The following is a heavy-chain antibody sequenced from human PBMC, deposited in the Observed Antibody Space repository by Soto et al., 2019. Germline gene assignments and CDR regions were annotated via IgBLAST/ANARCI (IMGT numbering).Heavy chain of an antibody. D-gene: IGHD6-13*01. Sequence: GGSLRLSCAASKFTFSTYGMNWVRQAPGKGLEWVSYISSSSTTIYYRDSVKGRFTISRDNAKNSLYLQMNSLRDEDTAVYYCARDEFSSNWSGAFDIWGQGTMVTVSS. CDR1: KFTFSTYG. CDR3: ARDEFSSNWSGAFDI. CDR2: ISSSSTTI. J-gene: IGHJ3*02. V-gene: IGHV3-48*02.